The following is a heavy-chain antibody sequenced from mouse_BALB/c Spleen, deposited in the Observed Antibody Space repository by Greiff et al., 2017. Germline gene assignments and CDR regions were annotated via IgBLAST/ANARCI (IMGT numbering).Heavy chain of an antibody. CDR2: INSNGGST. V-gene: IGHV5-6-3*01. J-gene: IGHJ3*01. D-gene: IGHD2-10*02. CDR1: GFTFSSYG. Sequence: EVMLVESGGGLVQPGGSLKLSCAASGFTFSSYGMSWVRQTPDKRLELVATINSNGGSTYYPDSVKGRFTISRDNAKNTLYLQMSSLKSEDTAMYYCARDRGHATYDVGFAYWGQGTLVTVSA. CDR3: ARDRGHATYDVGFAY.